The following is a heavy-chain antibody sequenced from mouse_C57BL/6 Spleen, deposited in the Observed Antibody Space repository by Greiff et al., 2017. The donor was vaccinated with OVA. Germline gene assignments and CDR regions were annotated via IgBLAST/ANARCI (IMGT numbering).Heavy chain of an antibody. V-gene: IGHV1-74*01. D-gene: IGHD2-3*01. CDR1: GYTFTSYW. CDR2: IHPSDSDT. J-gene: IGHJ2*01. Sequence: QVQLQQPGAELVKPGASVKVSCKASGYTFTSYWMHWVQQRPGQGLEWIGRIHPSDSDTNYHQKFKGKATLTVAKSSSTAYMQLSRLTSEDSAVNYCAMMGTHYFDYWGQGTTLTVSS. CDR3: AMMGTHYFDY.